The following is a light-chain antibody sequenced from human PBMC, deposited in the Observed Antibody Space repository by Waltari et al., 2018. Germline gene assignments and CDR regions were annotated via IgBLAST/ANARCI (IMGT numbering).Light chain of an antibody. Sequence: SYVVTQSPSVSVAPGETARITCGGDNIGSQSGHWYQQRPGQAPVLVISYDSDRPSGIPERFSGSNSGNTATLTISWVEADDEADYYCLVWHSTTDHHGVFGGGTKLTVL. CDR1: NIGSQS. CDR3: LVWHSTTDHHGV. J-gene: IGLJ2*01. V-gene: IGLV3-21*04. CDR2: YDS.